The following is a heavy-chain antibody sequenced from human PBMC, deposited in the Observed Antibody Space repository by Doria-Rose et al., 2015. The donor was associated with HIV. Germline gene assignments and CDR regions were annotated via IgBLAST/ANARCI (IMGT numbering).Heavy chain of an antibody. CDR2: IFSVDGR. V-gene: IGHV2-26*01. CDR3: ARIKSSRWYHKYYFDF. CDR1: GVSLSSPGMG. D-gene: IGHD6-13*01. J-gene: IGHJ4*02. Sequence: QITLKESGPVLVKPTETLTLTCTVSGVSLSSPGMGVSWIRQPPGKALEWLANIFSVDGRSYNTSLKSRLTISRGTAKRQVVPTMTDMDPVDTATYYCARIKSSRWYHKYYFDFWGQGTLVIVSA.